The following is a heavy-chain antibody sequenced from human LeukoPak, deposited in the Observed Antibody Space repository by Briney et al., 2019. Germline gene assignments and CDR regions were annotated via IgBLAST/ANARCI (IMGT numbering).Heavy chain of an antibody. CDR3: ASKWVRLYYYYMDV. V-gene: IGHV4-39*01. J-gene: IGHJ6*03. CDR2: IYYSGST. D-gene: IGHD5-12*01. Sequence: PSETLSLTCTVSGGSISSSSYYWGWIRQPPGKGLEWIGSIYYSGSTYYNLSLKSRVTISVDTSKNQFSLKLSSVTAADTAVYYCASKWVRLYYYYMDVWGKGTTVTVSS. CDR1: GGSISSSSYY.